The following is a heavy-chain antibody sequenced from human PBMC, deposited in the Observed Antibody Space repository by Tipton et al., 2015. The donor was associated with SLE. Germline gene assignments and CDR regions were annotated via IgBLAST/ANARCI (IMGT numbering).Heavy chain of an antibody. J-gene: IGHJ4*02. CDR3: AKNSIAAVQGVANPREDFDY. V-gene: IGHV3-74*01. Sequence: SLRLSCAASGFTFSSSWMHWVRQVPGKGLVWVSRINSDGSIANYADPVKGRFPISRDIFKNTVYLQMDSLRLEDTAIYYCAKNSIAAVQGVANPREDFDYWGQGTLVTVSS. CDR2: INSDGSIA. CDR1: GFTFSSSW. D-gene: IGHD3-10*01.